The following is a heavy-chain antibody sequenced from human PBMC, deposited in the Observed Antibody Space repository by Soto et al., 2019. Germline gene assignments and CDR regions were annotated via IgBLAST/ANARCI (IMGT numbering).Heavy chain of an antibody. D-gene: IGHD6-19*01. CDR3: AKGAPLGWLGDYFDY. Sequence: QVQLVESGGGVVQPGRSLRLSCAASGFTFSSYGMHWVRQAPGKGLEWVAVISYDGSNKYYADSVKGRFTISRDNSKNTLYLQMNSLRAEDRAVYYCAKGAPLGWLGDYFDYWGQGTLVTVSS. CDR1: GFTFSSYG. CDR2: ISYDGSNK. J-gene: IGHJ4*02. V-gene: IGHV3-30*18.